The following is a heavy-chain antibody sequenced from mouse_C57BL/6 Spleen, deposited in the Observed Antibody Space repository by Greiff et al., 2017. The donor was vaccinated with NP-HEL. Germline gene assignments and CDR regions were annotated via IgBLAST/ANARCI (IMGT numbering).Heavy chain of an antibody. J-gene: IGHJ4*01. CDR1: GFNIKNTY. CDR3: ARAHYGISPGYAMDY. Sequence: VQLQQSVAELVRPGASVKLSCTASGFNIKNTYMHWVKQRPEQGLEWIGRIDPANGNTKYAPKFQGKATITADTSSNTAYLQLSSLTSEDSAVYYCARAHYGISPGYAMDYWGQGTSVTVSS. D-gene: IGHD1-1*01. V-gene: IGHV14-3*01. CDR2: IDPANGNT.